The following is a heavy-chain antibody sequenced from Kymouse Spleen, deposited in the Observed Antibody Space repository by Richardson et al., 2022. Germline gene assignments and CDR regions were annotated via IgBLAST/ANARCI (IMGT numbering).Heavy chain of an antibody. J-gene: IGHJ5*02. CDR3: TRQVVPAAHNWFDP. V-gene: IGHV3-73*02. CDR1: GFTFSGSA. Sequence: EVQLVESGGGLVQPGGSLKLSCAASGFTFSGSAMHWVRQASGKGLEWVGRIRSKANSYATAYAASVKGRFTISRDDSKNTAYLQMNSLKTEDTAVYYCTRQVVPAAHNWFDPWGQGTLVTVSS. D-gene: IGHD2-2*02. CDR2: IRSKANSYAT.